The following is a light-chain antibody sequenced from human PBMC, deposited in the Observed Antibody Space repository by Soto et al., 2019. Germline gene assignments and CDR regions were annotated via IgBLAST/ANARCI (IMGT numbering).Light chain of an antibody. V-gene: IGLV2-11*01. Sequence: QSALTQPRSVSGSPGQSVTISCTGTSSDVGGYSYVSWYQQHPGKAPKLMMYDVKTRPSGIPDRFSGSKSGNTASLTISGLQAEDEADYYCFSYAGSYSCFFGSGTKLTVL. CDR2: DVK. CDR3: FSYAGSYSCF. J-gene: IGLJ1*01. CDR1: SSDVGGYSY.